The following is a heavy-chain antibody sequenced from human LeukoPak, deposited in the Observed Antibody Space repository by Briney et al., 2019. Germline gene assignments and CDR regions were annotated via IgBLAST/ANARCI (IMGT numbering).Heavy chain of an antibody. CDR1: GFTFSSYG. D-gene: IGHD5-18*01. V-gene: IGHV3-30*18. Sequence: PGGSLRLSCAAPGFTFSSYGMHWVRQAPGKGLEWVAVISYDGSNKYYADSVKGRFTISRDNSKNTLYLQMNSLRAEDTAVYYCAKAPDTAMVVSLFDYWGQGTLVTVSS. CDR3: AKAPDTAMVVSLFDY. CDR2: ISYDGSNK. J-gene: IGHJ4*02.